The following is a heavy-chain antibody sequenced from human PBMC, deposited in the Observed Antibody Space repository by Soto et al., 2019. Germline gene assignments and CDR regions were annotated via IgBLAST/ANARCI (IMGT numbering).Heavy chain of an antibody. D-gene: IGHD3-22*01. V-gene: IGHV3-74*03. CDR1: GFTFRRYW. CDR3: ARVGESGYYLCPFDY. CDR2: IDSDGTTT. Sequence: EVQVVESGGGLVQPGGSLRLSCVASGFTFRRYWMNWVRQAPGKGLVWVSRIDSDGTTTQYEDSVRGRFTISRDNAKNTLFLQMNSLRAEDTAVYYCARVGESGYYLCPFDYWGPGTLVTGSS. J-gene: IGHJ4*02.